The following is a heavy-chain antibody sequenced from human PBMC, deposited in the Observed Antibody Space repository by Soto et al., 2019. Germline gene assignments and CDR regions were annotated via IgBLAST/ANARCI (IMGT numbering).Heavy chain of an antibody. V-gene: IGHV1-18*01. J-gene: IGHJ5*02. CDR2: ISAYNGNT. CDR3: ARGAVPIWRRYTNWFDP. CDR1: GYTFTSYG. D-gene: IGHD3-16*02. Sequence: ASVKVSCKASGYTFTSYGISWVRQAPGQGLEWMGWISAYNGNTNYAQKLQGRVTMTTDTSTSTAYMELRSLRSDDTAVYYCARGAVPIWRRYTNWFDPWGQGTLVTVSS.